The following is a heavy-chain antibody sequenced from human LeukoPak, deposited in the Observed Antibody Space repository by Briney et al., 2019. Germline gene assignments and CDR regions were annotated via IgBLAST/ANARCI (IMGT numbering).Heavy chain of an antibody. D-gene: IGHD1-1*01. CDR2: INAGNGNT. Sequence: GASVSVSCKASVYTFTPFAIHWVRQVPGQSLEWMGWINAGNGNTKYSQNFQGRVTITRDTSASTAYMELSSLTSEDTAVYYCARDSRTISNWFDTWGQGTPVTVSS. J-gene: IGHJ5*02. CDR1: VYTFTPFA. CDR3: ARDSRTISNWFDT. V-gene: IGHV1-3*01.